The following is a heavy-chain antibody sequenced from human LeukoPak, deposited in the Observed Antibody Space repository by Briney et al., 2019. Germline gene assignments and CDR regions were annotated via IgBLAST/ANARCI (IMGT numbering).Heavy chain of an antibody. J-gene: IGHJ4*02. D-gene: IGHD3-16*01. CDR3: ATQRGSYLWGTDFDY. CDR1: GYTFTGYY. Sequence: ASVKVSCKASGYTFTGYYMHWVRQAPGQGLEWMGWINPNSGDTKYAQKFQGRVTMTRDTSISTAYMELSRLKSDDTAVYYCATQRGSYLWGTDFDYWGQGALVTVSS. V-gene: IGHV1-2*02. CDR2: INPNSGDT.